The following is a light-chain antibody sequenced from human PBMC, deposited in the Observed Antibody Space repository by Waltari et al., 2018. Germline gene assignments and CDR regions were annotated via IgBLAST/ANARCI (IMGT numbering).Light chain of an antibody. V-gene: IGLV2-23*02. CDR1: SSDIGSYNV. J-gene: IGLJ2*01. Sequence: QSALTQPASVSGSPGPSLTISCTGSSSDIGSYNVVSWYQHHPGKAPKLVIYEVINRPSGVSNRFSGSKSGNTASLTISGLQAEDEADYYCCSYAGSVVFGGGTKLTVL. CDR3: CSYAGSVV. CDR2: EVI.